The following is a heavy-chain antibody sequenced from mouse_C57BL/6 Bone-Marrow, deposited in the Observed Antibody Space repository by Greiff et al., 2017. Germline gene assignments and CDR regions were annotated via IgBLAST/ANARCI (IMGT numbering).Heavy chain of an antibody. Sequence: VQLQQSGAELVKPGASVKISCKASGYAFSSYWMNWVKQRPGKGLEWIGQIYPGDGDTNYNGKFKGKATLTADKSSSTAYMQLSSLTSEDSAVYFCARERWNYYAMDDWGQGTSVTVSS. V-gene: IGHV1-80*01. J-gene: IGHJ4*01. D-gene: IGHD2-3*01. CDR3: ARERWNYYAMDD. CDR2: IYPGDGDT. CDR1: GYAFSSYW.